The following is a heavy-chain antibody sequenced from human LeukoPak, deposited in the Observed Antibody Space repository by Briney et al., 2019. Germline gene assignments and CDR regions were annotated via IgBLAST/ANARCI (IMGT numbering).Heavy chain of an antibody. CDR2: IYHSGST. V-gene: IGHV4-38-2*02. CDR1: GYSISSGYY. J-gene: IGHJ5*02. CDR3: ARDAEYYYDSSGYYIMDWFDP. Sequence: SETLSLTCTVSGYSISSGYYWGWIRQPPGKGLEWIGSIYHSGSTYYNPSLKSRVTISVDTSKNQFSLKLSSVTAADTAVYYCARDAEYYYDSSGYYIMDWFDPWGQGTLVTVSS. D-gene: IGHD3-22*01.